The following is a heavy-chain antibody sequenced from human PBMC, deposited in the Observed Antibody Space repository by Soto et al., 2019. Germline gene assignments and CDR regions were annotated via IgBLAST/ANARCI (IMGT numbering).Heavy chain of an antibody. CDR2: IIPIFGTA. J-gene: IGHJ6*02. Sequence: SEKVSCKASGGTFSSYAISWLRQAPGQGLEWMGGIIPIFGTANYAQKFQGRVTITADESTSTAYMELSSLRSEDTAVYYCARDSGFWSGYYPDSYYGMDVWGQGTTVTVSS. CDR1: GGTFSSYA. V-gene: IGHV1-69*13. D-gene: IGHD3-3*01. CDR3: ARDSGFWSGYYPDSYYGMDV.